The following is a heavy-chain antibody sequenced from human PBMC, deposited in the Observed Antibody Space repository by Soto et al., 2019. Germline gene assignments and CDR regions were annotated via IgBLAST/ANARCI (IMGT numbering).Heavy chain of an antibody. D-gene: IGHD6-19*01. J-gene: IGHJ5*02. CDR2: FLPFFRTR. Sequence: SVKVSCKASGGTFSSYAISWVRQAPGQGLEWMGWFLPFFRTRNYAQMFHGRVTLTSGESTSTAYLELSSLKSDDTALYYCSRCIALACRGGWFDPWGQGTLVTVSS. CDR1: GGTFSSYA. CDR3: SRCIALACRGGWFDP. V-gene: IGHV1-69*13.